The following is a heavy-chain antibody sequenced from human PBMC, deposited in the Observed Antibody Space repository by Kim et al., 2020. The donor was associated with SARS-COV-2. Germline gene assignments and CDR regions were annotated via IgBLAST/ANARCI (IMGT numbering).Heavy chain of an antibody. V-gene: IGHV1-46*01. D-gene: IGHD6-13*01. CDR1: GYTFTSYY. J-gene: IGHJ5*02. Sequence: ASVKVSCKASGYTFTSYYMHWVRQAPGQGLEWMGIINPSGGSTSYAQKFQGRVTMTRDTSTSTVYMELSSLRSEDTAVYYCARMRGRGNIAAAVRWFDPWGQGTLVTVSS. CDR3: ARMRGRGNIAAAVRWFDP. CDR2: INPSGGST.